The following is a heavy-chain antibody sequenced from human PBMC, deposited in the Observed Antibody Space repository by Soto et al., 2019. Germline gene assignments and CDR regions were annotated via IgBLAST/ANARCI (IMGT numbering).Heavy chain of an antibody. D-gene: IGHD6-19*01. J-gene: IGHJ5*01. CDR3: ASRPRGSVAGTLDS. CDR1: GFTFRDNA. CDR2: INSDGAT. Sequence: EVQLLESGGGLVQPGGSLRLSCAASGFTFRDNAMSWVRQAPGKGLEWVSVINSDGATYYADSVEGRFSISRDNSKSTLCLQMNSLSVEDTAIYYCASRPRGSVAGTLDSWGQGSLVTVS. V-gene: IGHV3-23*01.